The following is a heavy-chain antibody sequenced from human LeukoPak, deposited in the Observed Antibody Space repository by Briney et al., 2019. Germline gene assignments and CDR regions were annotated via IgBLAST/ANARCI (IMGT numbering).Heavy chain of an antibody. Sequence: ASVKVSCKASGYTFISYGISWVRQAPGQGLEWMGWISAYNGNTNYAQKFQGRVIMTTDTSTSTAYMALRGLRADDTAVYYCARVPRVAGSRSYYYYGMDVWGQGTTVTVSS. CDR1: GYTFISYG. CDR2: ISAYNGNT. J-gene: IGHJ6*02. D-gene: IGHD6-19*01. CDR3: ARVPRVAGSRSYYYYGMDV. V-gene: IGHV1-18*01.